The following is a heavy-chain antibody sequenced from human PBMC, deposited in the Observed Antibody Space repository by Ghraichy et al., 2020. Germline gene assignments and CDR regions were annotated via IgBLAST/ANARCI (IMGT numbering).Heavy chain of an antibody. V-gene: IGHV3-30*02. J-gene: IGHJ6*03. CDR1: GFTFSSYG. Sequence: LSLTCAASGFTFSSYGMHWVRQAPGKGLEWVAFIRYDGSNKYYADSVKGRFTISRDNSKNTLYLQMNSLRAEDTAVYYCAKTGALKRGYYYYYMDVWGKGTTVTVSS. CDR3: AKTGALKRGYYYYYMDV. D-gene: IGHD3-10*01. CDR2: IRYDGSNK.